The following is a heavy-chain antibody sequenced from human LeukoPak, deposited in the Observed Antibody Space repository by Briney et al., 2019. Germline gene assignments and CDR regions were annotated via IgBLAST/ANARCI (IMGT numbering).Heavy chain of an antibody. D-gene: IGHD6-19*01. V-gene: IGHV5-51*01. CDR2: IYPGDSDT. CDR1: GYSFTNSW. CDR3: ARYSRGSYYFDY. J-gene: IGHJ4*02. Sequence: GESLKISCKGSGYSFTNSWIGWVRQMPGKGLEWMGIIYPGDSDTRYSPSFQGQVTISADKSINTAYLQWSSLQASDTAMYFCARYSRGSYYFDYWGQGTLVTVSS.